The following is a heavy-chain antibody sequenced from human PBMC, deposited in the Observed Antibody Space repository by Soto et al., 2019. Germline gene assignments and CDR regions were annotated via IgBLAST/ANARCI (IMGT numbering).Heavy chain of an antibody. Sequence: EVQLLESGGGLVQPGGSLRLSCAASGFTFSSYAMSWVRQAPGKGLEWVSAISGSGGSTYYADSVKGRFTISRDNSNNTLYLQMNSLRAEDTAVYYCAKRAAYCGGDCYLYFDYWGQGTLVTVSS. CDR3: AKRAAYCGGDCYLYFDY. CDR1: GFTFSSYA. CDR2: ISGSGGST. D-gene: IGHD2-21*02. J-gene: IGHJ4*02. V-gene: IGHV3-23*01.